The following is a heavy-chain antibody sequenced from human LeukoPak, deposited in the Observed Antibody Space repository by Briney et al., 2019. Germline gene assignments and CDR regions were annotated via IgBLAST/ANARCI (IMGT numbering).Heavy chain of an antibody. CDR2: IYSGGST. D-gene: IGHD3-3*01. J-gene: IGHJ3*02. CDR1: GFTVSSNY. Sequence: PGGSLRLSCAASGFTVSSNYMSWVRQAPGKGLEWVSVIYSGGSTYYADSVKGRFTISRDNAKNSLYLQMNSLRAEDTAVYYCAREWASSGYYTDAFDIWGQGTMVTVSS. CDR3: AREWASSGYYTDAFDI. V-gene: IGHV3-53*01.